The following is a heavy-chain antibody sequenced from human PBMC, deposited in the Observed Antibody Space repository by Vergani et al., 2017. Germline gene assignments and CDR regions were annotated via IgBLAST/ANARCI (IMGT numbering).Heavy chain of an antibody. Sequence: QVQLVQSGAEVKKPGASVKVSCKASGYTFTSYYMHWVRQAPGQGLEWMGIINPSGGSTSYAQKFQGRVTMTRDTSTSTVYMELSSLRSEDTAVYYCARDGHGSGSLSPWDDWGQGTLVTVSS. D-gene: IGHD3-10*01. V-gene: IGHV1-46*01. CDR2: INPSGGST. CDR1: GYTFTSYY. J-gene: IGHJ4*02. CDR3: ARDGHGSGSLSPWDD.